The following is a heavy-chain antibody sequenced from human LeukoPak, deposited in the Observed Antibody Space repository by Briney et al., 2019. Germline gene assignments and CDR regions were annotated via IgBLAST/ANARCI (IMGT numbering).Heavy chain of an antibody. V-gene: IGHV4-39*07. CDR2: IYHSGST. D-gene: IGHD3-10*01. CDR1: GGSISSSTNW. J-gene: IGHJ4*02. CDR3: ARDRALRRGSGSYYNPSFFDY. Sequence: PSETLSLTCTVSGGSISSSTNWWGWIRQPPGKGLEWIGEIYHSGSTNYNPSLKSRVTISVDKSKNQFSLKLSSVTAADTAVYYCARDRALRRGSGSYYNPSFFDYWGQGTLVTVSS.